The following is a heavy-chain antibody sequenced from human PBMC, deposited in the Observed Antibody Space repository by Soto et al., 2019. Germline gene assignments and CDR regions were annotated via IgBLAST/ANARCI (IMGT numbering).Heavy chain of an antibody. CDR3: ARGSYGDYDY. J-gene: IGHJ4*02. CDR1: GYTFTNYD. V-gene: IGHV1-18*01. CDR2: INTYNGNT. D-gene: IGHD4-17*01. Sequence: RASVKVSCKASGYTFTNYDISWVRQAPGQGLEWMGWINTYNGNTHYAQNFQGRVTMTTDTSTTTAYMELRSLRFDDTAMYFCARGSYGDYDYWGQGTLVTVSS.